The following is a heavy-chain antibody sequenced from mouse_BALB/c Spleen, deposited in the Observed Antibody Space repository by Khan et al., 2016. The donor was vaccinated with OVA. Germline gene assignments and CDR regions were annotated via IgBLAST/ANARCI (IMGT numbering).Heavy chain of an antibody. Sequence: EVELVESGGDLVKPGGSLKLSCAASGFTFSSYGMSWVRQTPDKRLEWVAIISSGGSYTYYPDSVTGRFTISRDNAKNTLYLQMSSLKSEDTAMYYCARQDMDGSRYYYAMDYWGQGTSVTVSS. D-gene: IGHD1-1*02. CDR3: ARQDMDGSRYYYAMDY. J-gene: IGHJ4*01. V-gene: IGHV5-6*01. CDR1: GFTFSSYG. CDR2: ISSGGSYT.